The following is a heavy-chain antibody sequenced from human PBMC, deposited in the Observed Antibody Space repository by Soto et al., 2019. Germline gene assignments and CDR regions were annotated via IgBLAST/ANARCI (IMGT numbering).Heavy chain of an antibody. D-gene: IGHD2-8*01. CDR3: AKDLLMASPYYYYGMDV. J-gene: IGHJ6*02. Sequence: SLRLSCAASGFTFSSYGVHWVRQAPGKGLEWVAVISYDGSNKHYADSVKGRFTISRDNSKNTLDLQMNSLRAEDTAVYYCAKDLLMASPYYYYGMDVWGQGTTVTVSS. V-gene: IGHV3-30*18. CDR2: ISYDGSNK. CDR1: GFTFSSYG.